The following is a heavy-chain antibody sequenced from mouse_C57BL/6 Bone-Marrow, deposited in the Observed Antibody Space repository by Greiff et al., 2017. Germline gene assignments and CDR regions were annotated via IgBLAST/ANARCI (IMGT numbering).Heavy chain of an antibody. CDR3: AREDYYDSSYDYAMDY. D-gene: IGHD1-1*01. V-gene: IGHV1-64*01. J-gene: IGHJ4*01. CDR1: GYTFTSYW. Sequence: QVQLQQPGAELVKPGASVKLSCKASGYTFTSYWMRWVKQRPGQGLEWIGMIHPNSGSTNYNEKFKSKATLTVDKSSSTAYLQLSSLTSEDSSVYYCAREDYYDSSYDYAMDYWGQGTSVTVSS. CDR2: IHPNSGST.